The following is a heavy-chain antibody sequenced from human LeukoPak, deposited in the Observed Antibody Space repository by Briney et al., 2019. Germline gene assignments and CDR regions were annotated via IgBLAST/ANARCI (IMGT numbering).Heavy chain of an antibody. D-gene: IGHD6-13*01. J-gene: IGHJ4*02. CDR3: ARRIAGAGSDY. CDR1: GYSFTSYW. CDR2: ICPADSDT. Sequence: GESLRISCKGSGYSFTSYWIGWVRQMPGKGLEWMGIICPADSDTRYSPSFEGQVTISADMSIRTAYLQWSSLKASDTAMYYCARRIAGAGSDYWGQGTLVTVSS. V-gene: IGHV5-51*01.